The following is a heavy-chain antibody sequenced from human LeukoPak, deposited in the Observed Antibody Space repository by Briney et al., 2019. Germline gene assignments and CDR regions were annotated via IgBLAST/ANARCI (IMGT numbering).Heavy chain of an antibody. Sequence: PSETLSLTCTVSGYSISSGYYWGWIRPPPGKGLEWSGSIYHSGSTYHNPSLKSRVTISVPTSKNQFSLKLSSVTAADTAVYYCARTYCSSTSCFMAYFDYWGQGTLVTVSS. CDR3: ARTYCSSTSCFMAYFDY. V-gene: IGHV4-38-2*02. D-gene: IGHD2-2*01. J-gene: IGHJ4*02. CDR1: GYSISSGYY. CDR2: IYHSGST.